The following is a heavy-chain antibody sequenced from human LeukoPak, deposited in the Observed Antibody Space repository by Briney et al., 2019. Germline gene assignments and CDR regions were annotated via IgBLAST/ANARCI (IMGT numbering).Heavy chain of an antibody. CDR2: INHSGST. CDR1: GGSFSGYY. CDR3: ARLRHSSSPNWFDP. V-gene: IGHV4-34*01. Sequence: SETLSLTCAVYGGSFSGYYWSWIRQPPGKGLEWIGEINHSGSTNYNPSLKSRVTISVDASKNQFSLKLSSVTAADTAVYYCARLRHSSSPNWFDPWGQGTLVTVSS. J-gene: IGHJ5*02. D-gene: IGHD6-13*01.